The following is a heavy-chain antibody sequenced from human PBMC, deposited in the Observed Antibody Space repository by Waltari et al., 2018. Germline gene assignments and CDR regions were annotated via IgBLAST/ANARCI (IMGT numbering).Heavy chain of an antibody. V-gene: IGHV4-34*01. J-gene: IGHJ3*02. CDR3: ASFAHFVRNVLLWFREPGAFDI. CDR2: INHSGST. CDR1: GGSFSGYY. D-gene: IGHD3-10*01. Sequence: QVQLQQWGAGLLKPSETLSLTCAVYGGSFSGYYWSWIRQPPGKGLEWIGEINHSGSTNYNPSLKSRVTISVDTSKNQFSLKLSSVTAADTAVYYCASFAHFVRNVLLWFREPGAFDIWGQGTMVTVSS.